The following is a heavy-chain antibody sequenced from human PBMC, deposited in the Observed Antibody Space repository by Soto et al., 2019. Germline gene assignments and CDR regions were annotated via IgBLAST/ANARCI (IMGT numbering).Heavy chain of an antibody. CDR2: IIHSGST. J-gene: IGHJ6*02. V-gene: IGHV4-34*12. D-gene: IGHD4-17*01. CDR1: GGSFRSFY. Sequence: PSETLSLTCAVYGGSFRSFYWSWIRQPPGKGLEWIGEIIHSGSTNYNPSLESRVTISLDTSKNQFSLKVNSVIAADTAVYYWARVRKGVTTIRKYGMDVWGQGTTVTVSS. CDR3: ARVRKGVTTIRKYGMDV.